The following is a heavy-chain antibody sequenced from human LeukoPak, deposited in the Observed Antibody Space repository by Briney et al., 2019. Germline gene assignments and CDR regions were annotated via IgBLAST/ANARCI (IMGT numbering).Heavy chain of an antibody. V-gene: IGHV4-34*01. CDR2: INHSGST. CDR1: GGSFSGYY. Sequence: SETLSLTCAVYGGSFSGYYWSWIRQPPGKGLEWIGEINHSGSTYYNPSLKSRVTISVDTSKNQFSLKLSSVTAADTAVYYCAREHGLMDYYYYYMDVWGKGTTVTVPS. J-gene: IGHJ6*03. D-gene: IGHD2-8*01. CDR3: AREHGLMDYYYYYMDV.